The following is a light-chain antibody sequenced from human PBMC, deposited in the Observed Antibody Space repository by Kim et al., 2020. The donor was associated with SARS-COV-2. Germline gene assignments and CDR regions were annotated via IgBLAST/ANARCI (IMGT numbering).Light chain of an antibody. CDR3: QQYNNYPWT. CDR2: KAS. V-gene: IGKV1-5*03. J-gene: IGKJ1*01. CDR1: QTISSW. Sequence: DIQMTQSPSTLSASVADRVTITCRASQTISSWLAWFQHKPGEAPKLLIYKASSLESGVPSRFSGSGSGTEFTLTISSLQPDDFATYYCQQYNNYPWTFGQGTKVDIK.